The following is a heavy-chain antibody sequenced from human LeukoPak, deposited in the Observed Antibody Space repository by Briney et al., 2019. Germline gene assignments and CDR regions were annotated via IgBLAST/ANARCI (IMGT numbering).Heavy chain of an antibody. CDR2: IYYSGST. CDR3: ARVGRELLWFGELLCYFDY. J-gene: IGHJ4*02. D-gene: IGHD3-10*01. V-gene: IGHV4-39*07. Sequence: SETLSLTCTVSGGSISSSSYYWGWVRQPPGRGLEWIGSIYYSGSTYYNPSLKSRLTISVDTSKNQFSLKLSSVTAADTAVYYCARVGRELLWFGELLCYFDYWGQGTLVTVSS. CDR1: GGSISSSSYY.